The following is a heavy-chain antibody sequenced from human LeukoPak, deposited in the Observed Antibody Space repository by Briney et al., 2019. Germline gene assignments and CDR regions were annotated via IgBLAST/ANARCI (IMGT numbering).Heavy chain of an antibody. CDR1: GGSISNYY. V-gene: IGHV4-59*12. CDR2: IYYSGST. D-gene: IGHD6-6*01. CDR3: ARFEYSSSSVVY. J-gene: IGHJ4*02. Sequence: PSETLSLTCTVSGGSISNYYWSWIRQPPGKGLEWIGYIYYSGSTNYNPSLKSRVTISVDTSKNQFSLKLSSVTAADTAVYYCARFEYSSSSVVYWGQGTLVTVSS.